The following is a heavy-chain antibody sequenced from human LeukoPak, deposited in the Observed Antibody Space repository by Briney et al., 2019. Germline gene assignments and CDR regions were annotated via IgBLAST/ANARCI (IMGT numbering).Heavy chain of an antibody. Sequence: GGSLRLSCVTSGVTFTNHWMSWVRQAPGKGLEWVSAISGSGGSTYYADSVKGRFTISRDNSKNTLYLQMNSLRAEDTAVYFCARGGVDYYGSGTYYLMYYFDYWGQGALVTVSS. J-gene: IGHJ4*02. CDR3: ARGGVDYYGSGTYYLMYYFDY. CDR2: ISGSGGST. V-gene: IGHV3-23*01. D-gene: IGHD3-10*01. CDR1: GVTFTNHW.